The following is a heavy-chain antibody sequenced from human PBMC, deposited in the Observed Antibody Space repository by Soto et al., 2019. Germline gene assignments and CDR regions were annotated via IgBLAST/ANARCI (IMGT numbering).Heavy chain of an antibody. D-gene: IGHD6-6*01. CDR1: GFTFDDYT. V-gene: IGHV3-43*01. CDR2: ISWDGGST. CDR3: AKDSSMSH. Sequence: WVSLRLSCAASGFTFDDYTMHWFRQAPGKGLEWVSLISWDGGSTYYADSVKGRFTISRDNSKNSLYLQMNSLRTEDTALYYCAKDSSMSHWGQGTLVTVSS. J-gene: IGHJ4*02.